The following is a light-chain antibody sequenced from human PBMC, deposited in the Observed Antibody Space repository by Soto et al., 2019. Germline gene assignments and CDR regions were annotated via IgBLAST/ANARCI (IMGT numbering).Light chain of an antibody. CDR3: QQRSNWPPIT. J-gene: IGKJ5*01. CDR2: DAS. V-gene: IGKV3-11*01. CDR1: QSVSSY. Sequence: ELVVTQSPFTLSLSPGERATLSCRASQSVSSYLAWYQQKPGQAPRLLIYDASNRATGIPARFSGGGSGTDFTLPTDNIEPEDFATYYCQQRSNWPPITFGQGTRLEN.